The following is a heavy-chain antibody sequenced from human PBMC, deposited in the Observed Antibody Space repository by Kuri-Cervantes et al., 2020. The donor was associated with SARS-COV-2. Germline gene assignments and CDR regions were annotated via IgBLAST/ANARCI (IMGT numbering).Heavy chain of an antibody. CDR3: GRRSGLAAAFDI. D-gene: IGHD6-19*01. CDR1: GGSISSYY. J-gene: IGHJ3*02. V-gene: IGHV4-59*01. Sequence: PETLSLTSTVAGGSISSYYSSWSRQPAGEGLEWGGYIHYSGSTNYNPSLKGRVTISVDTSKNQFSLKLSSVTAADTAVYYCGRRSGLAAAFDIWGQGTMVTVSS. CDR2: IHYSGST.